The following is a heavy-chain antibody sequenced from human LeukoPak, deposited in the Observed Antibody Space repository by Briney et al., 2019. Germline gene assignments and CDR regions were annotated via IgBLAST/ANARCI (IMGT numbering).Heavy chain of an antibody. J-gene: IGHJ4*02. Sequence: GASVKVSCKASGYTFISYGTSWIRQAPGQGLEWMGWISAYNVNTKYTQKFQGRVTMTTDTSTTTAYMDLRSLTSDDTAVYYCARAGDEVPTYFDYWGQGTLVTVSS. CDR1: GYTFISYG. V-gene: IGHV1-18*01. CDR2: ISAYNVNT. D-gene: IGHD3-16*01. CDR3: ARAGDEVPTYFDY.